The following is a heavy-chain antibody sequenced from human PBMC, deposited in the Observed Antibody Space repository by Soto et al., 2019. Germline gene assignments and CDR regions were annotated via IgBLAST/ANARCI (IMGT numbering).Heavy chain of an antibody. CDR3: ARVLLSFGELLFHDNYFDY. J-gene: IGHJ4*02. CDR2: INHSGST. D-gene: IGHD3-10*01. V-gene: IGHV4-34*01. CDR1: GGSFSGYY. Sequence: SETLSLTCAVYGGSFSGYYWTWIRQPPGKGLEWIGEINHSGSTNYNPSLKSRVTISVDTSKNQFSLKLSSVTAADTAVYYCARVLLSFGELLFHDNYFDYWGQGTLVTVSS.